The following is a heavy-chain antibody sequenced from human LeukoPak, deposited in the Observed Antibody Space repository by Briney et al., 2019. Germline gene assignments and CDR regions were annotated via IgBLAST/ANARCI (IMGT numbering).Heavy chain of an antibody. V-gene: IGHV3-23*01. CDR1: GFTFTNYA. CDR2: ISGSGDSP. CDR3: ANSGW. Sequence: PGGSLRLSCAASGFTFTNYAMSWVRQAPGKGLEWVSGISGSGDSPSYADSVKGRFTISRDNSKNTLYLQMNSLRTEDTALYYCANSGWWGQGTLVTVSS. D-gene: IGHD6-19*01. J-gene: IGHJ4*02.